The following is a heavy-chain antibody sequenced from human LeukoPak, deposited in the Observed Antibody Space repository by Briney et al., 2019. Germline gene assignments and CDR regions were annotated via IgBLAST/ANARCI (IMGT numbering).Heavy chain of an antibody. CDR1: EYSFTTYW. CDR3: ARPAFPDRAFDI. CDR2: INPGNSDT. V-gene: IGHV5-51*01. J-gene: IGHJ3*02. Sequence: GESLKISCEASEYSFTTYWIGWLRQMPGKGLEYMGIINPGNSDTRYSPSFQGQVTISADKSISTAYLQWSSLKASDTAMYYCARPAFPDRAFDIWGQGTMVTVSS.